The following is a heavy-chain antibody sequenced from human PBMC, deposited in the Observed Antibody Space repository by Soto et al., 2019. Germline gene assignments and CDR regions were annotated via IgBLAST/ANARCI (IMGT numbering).Heavy chain of an antibody. J-gene: IGHJ4*02. CDR3: ARGAMDYKRSYYYDSSGQGAIDY. Sequence: QVQLQESGPGLVKPSQTLSLTCTVSGGSISSGDYYWSWIRQPPGKGLEWIGYIYYSGSTYYNPSLQSRVTLASDTSRNQFSLTLSSVTAAYPAVYYCARGAMDYKRSYYYDSSGQGAIDYWGQGTLVTVSS. V-gene: IGHV4-30-4*01. CDR1: GGSISSGDYY. CDR2: IYYSGST. D-gene: IGHD3-22*01.